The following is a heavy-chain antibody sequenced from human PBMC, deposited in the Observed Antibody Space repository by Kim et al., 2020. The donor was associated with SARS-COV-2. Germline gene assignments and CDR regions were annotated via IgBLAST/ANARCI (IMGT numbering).Heavy chain of an antibody. J-gene: IGHJ4*02. CDR3: ARARIMITFGGVIVMGYYFGY. V-gene: IGHV6-1*01. D-gene: IGHD3-16*02. CDR1: GDSVSSNSAA. CDR2: TYYRSKWYN. Sequence: SQTLSLTCAISGDSVSSNSAAWNWIRQSPSRGLEWLGRTYYRSKWYNDYAVSVKSRITINPDTSKNQFSLQLNSVTPEDTAVYYCARARIMITFGGVIVMGYYFGYRGQGTLVTVSS.